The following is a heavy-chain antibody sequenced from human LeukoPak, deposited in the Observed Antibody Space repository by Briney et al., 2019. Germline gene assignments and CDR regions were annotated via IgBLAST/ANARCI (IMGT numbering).Heavy chain of an antibody. CDR3: AKDQWEQLADTHYYYGMDV. J-gene: IGHJ6*02. CDR1: GFTFSSYA. CDR2: ISGSGGST. Sequence: GGSLRLSCAASGFTFSSYAMSWVRQAPGKGLEWVSAISGSGGSTYYADSVKGRFTISRDNSKNTLYLQMNSLRAEDTAVYYCAKDQWEQLADTHYYYGMDVWGQGTTVTVSS. D-gene: IGHD6-6*01. V-gene: IGHV3-23*01.